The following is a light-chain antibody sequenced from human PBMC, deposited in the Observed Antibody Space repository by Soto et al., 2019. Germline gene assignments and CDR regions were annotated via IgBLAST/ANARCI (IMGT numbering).Light chain of an antibody. CDR3: AAWDDSLNGVV. J-gene: IGLJ2*01. V-gene: IGLV1-36*01. CDR1: SSNIGNNA. Sequence: QSVLTQPPSVSAAPRQWVTISCSGSSSNIGNNAVNWYQQLPGKAPKLLIYYDDLLPSGVSDRFSGSQSGTSASLAISGLQSEDEDDYYCAAWDDSLNGVVFGGGTKVTVL. CDR2: YDD.